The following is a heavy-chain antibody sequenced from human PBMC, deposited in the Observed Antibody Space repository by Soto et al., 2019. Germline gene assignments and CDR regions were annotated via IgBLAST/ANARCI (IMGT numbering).Heavy chain of an antibody. V-gene: IGHV4-39*01. D-gene: IGHD5-18*01. CDR3: ARQEWIQLWPDDY. Sequence: QLQLQESGPGLVKPSETLSLTCTVSGGFIRSSRDYWGWIRQPPGKGLEWIGSIYYSGNTYYNPSLKSRVTIPVDTSKNQFSLKLSSVTAADTTVYYCARQEWIQLWPDDYWGQGTLVIVSS. J-gene: IGHJ4*02. CDR2: IYYSGNT. CDR1: GGFIRSSRDY.